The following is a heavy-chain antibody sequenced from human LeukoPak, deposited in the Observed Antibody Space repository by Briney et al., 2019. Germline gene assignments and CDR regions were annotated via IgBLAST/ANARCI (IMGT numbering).Heavy chain of an antibody. CDR2: ISSSSSYI. J-gene: IGHJ5*02. Sequence: GGSLRLSCAASGFTFSSYSMNWVRQAPGKGLEWVSSISSSSSYIYYADSVKGRFTISRDNAKNSLYLQMNSLRAEDTAVYYCARDDLWFGESRSWFDPWGQGTLVTVSS. D-gene: IGHD3-10*01. CDR1: GFTFSSYS. CDR3: ARDDLWFGESRSWFDP. V-gene: IGHV3-21*01.